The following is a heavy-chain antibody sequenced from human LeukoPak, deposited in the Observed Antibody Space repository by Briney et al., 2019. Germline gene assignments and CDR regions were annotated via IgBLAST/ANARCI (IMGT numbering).Heavy chain of an antibody. CDR2: IYYTGSI. V-gene: IGHV4-30-4*01. J-gene: IGHJ6*02. D-gene: IGHD3-10*01. Sequence: PSETLSLTCSVSGGSISSGDYYWSWVRQPPGKGLEWIGYIYYTGSINYNPSLKSLLTISLDTSKNQFSLKLSSVTAADTAVYYCAREYFPNYYGSGRKVDDFVPGTTVTVSS. CDR1: GGSISSGDYY. CDR3: AREYFPNYYGSGRKVDD.